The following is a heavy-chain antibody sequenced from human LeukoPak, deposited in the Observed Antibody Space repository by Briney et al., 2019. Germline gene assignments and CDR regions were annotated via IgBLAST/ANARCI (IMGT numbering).Heavy chain of an antibody. D-gene: IGHD6-13*01. CDR3: ARDPSAGLLVQFGWFDP. J-gene: IGHJ5*02. Sequence: GGSLRLSCAASGFTFSSYAMHWVRQAPGKGLEWVAVISYDGSNKYFADSVKGRFTISRDNSKNTLYLRMNSLRAEDSAVYYCARDPSAGLLVQFGWFDPWGQGTLVTVSS. CDR2: ISYDGSNK. V-gene: IGHV3-30*04. CDR1: GFTFSSYA.